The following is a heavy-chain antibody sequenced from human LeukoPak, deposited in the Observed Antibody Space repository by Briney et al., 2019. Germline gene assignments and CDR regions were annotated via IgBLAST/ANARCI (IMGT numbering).Heavy chain of an antibody. CDR3: ARPLYSSSWTGFDC. CDR1: GYTFTSYG. V-gene: IGHV1-18*01. CDR2: ISAYNGNT. J-gene: IGHJ4*02. Sequence: ASVKVSCKASGYTFTSYGISWVRQAPGQGLEWMGWISAYNGNTNYAQKLQGRVTMTTDTSTSTAYMELRSLRSDDTAVYSCARPLYSSSWTGFDCWGQGTLVTVSS. D-gene: IGHD6-13*01.